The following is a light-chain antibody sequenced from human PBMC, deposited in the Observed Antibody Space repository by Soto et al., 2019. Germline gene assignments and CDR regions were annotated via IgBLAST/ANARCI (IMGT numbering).Light chain of an antibody. CDR1: QSLLHSNGYNY. Sequence: DIVMTQSPLSLPVTPGEPASISCRSSQSLLHSNGYNYLDWYLQKPGQPPQLLIYLGSNRASGVPDRFSGSGSGTDFTFTISSLQPEDFATYYCQQYDNLPLIFGQGTRLEI. V-gene: IGKV2-28*01. CDR2: LGS. CDR3: QQYDNLPLI. J-gene: IGKJ5*01.